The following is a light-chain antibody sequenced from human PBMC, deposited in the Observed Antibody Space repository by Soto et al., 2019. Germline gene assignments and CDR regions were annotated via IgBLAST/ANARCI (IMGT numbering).Light chain of an antibody. CDR2: GAS. Sequence: EIVSTQAPSPLSLPPGARATIPSAASQSFNSIYLAWYQQKPGQAPRLLIYGASSRATGIPDRFSGSGSGTDFTLTISRMEPEDFAVYYCHQYDSWTFGQGTNVDIK. J-gene: IGKJ1*01. CDR1: QSFNSIY. V-gene: IGKV3-20*01. CDR3: HQYDSWT.